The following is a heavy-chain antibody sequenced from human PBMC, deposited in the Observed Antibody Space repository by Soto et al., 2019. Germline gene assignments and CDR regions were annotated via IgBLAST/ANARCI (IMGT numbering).Heavy chain of an antibody. Sequence: QVQLQQWGAGLLKPSETLSLTCAVYGGSFSGYYWSWIRQPPGKGLEWIGEINHSGSTNYNPSLKSRVTISVDTSKNQCSLKLSSVTAADTAVYYCARGRGYSSGWYGYWGQGTLVTVSS. CDR3: ARGRGYSSGWYGY. J-gene: IGHJ4*02. CDR2: INHSGST. CDR1: GGSFSGYY. D-gene: IGHD6-19*01. V-gene: IGHV4-34*01.